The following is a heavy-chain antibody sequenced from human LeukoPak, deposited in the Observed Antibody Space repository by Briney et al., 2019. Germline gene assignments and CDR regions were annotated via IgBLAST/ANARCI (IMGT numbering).Heavy chain of an antibody. CDR3: ARGVATTNWFDP. CDR2: IIPIFGIA. J-gene: IGHJ5*02. D-gene: IGHD5-12*01. V-gene: IGHV1-69*04. Sequence: SVKVSCKASGGTFSSYAISWVRQAPGQGLEWMGRIIPIFGIANYAQKFQGRVTITADKSTSTAYMELSSLRSEDTAVDYCARGVATTNWFDPWGQGTLVTVSS. CDR1: GGTFSSYA.